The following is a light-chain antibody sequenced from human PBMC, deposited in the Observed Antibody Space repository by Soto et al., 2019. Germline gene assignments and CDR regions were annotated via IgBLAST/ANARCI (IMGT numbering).Light chain of an antibody. CDR3: TSYTSSTTFV. Sequence: QSALTQPASVSGSPGQSITISCTGTSSDVGRYNYVSWYQQHPGKAPKVMIYDVSNRPSGVSNRFSGSKSGNTASLSISGLQPEDEADYYCTSYTSSTTFVFGTGTKLTVL. V-gene: IGLV2-14*03. J-gene: IGLJ1*01. CDR2: DVS. CDR1: SSDVGRYNY.